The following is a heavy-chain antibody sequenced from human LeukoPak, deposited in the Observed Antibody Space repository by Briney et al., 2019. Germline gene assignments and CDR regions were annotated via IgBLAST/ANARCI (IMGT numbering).Heavy chain of an antibody. CDR2: MNPNSGNT. CDR3: ARTVWFGEPLDV. CDR1: GYTFTSYD. V-gene: IGHV1-8*01. D-gene: IGHD3-10*01. Sequence: ASVKVSCKASGYTFTSYDINWVRQATGQGLEWMGWMNPNSGNTGYAQKFQGRVTMTRNTSISTAYMELGSLRSEDTAVYYCARTVWFGEPLDVWGKGTTVTISS. J-gene: IGHJ6*04.